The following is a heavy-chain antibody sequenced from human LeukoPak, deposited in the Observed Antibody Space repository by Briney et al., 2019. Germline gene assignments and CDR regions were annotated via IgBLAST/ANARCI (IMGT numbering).Heavy chain of an antibody. Sequence: GGSLRLSCAASGFSFSDYYMSWIRQAPGKGLEWVSYISSRGSSIHYADSVKGRFTISRDNARNSLFLQMNSLRAEDTAVYYCTRGDKYSSSWYVYYYYGMDVWGQGTTVTVSS. J-gene: IGHJ6*02. D-gene: IGHD6-13*01. CDR3: TRGDKYSSSWYVYYYYGMDV. CDR1: GFSFSDYY. CDR2: ISSRGSSI. V-gene: IGHV3-11*01.